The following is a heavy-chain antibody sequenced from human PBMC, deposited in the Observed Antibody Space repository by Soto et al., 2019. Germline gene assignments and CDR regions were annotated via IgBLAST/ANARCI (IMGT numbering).Heavy chain of an antibody. Sequence: PSETLSLTCTVSGGSMSSYYWTWIRQPAGKGLEWIGRVYSSGGTHYNPSLKSRVTISLDTSTNQFSLRLLAVTDADTAVYYCARGQRFSDWFDPWGQGTLVTVSS. J-gene: IGHJ5*02. CDR1: GGSMSSYY. D-gene: IGHD3-3*01. V-gene: IGHV4-4*07. CDR3: ARGQRFSDWFDP. CDR2: VYSSGGT.